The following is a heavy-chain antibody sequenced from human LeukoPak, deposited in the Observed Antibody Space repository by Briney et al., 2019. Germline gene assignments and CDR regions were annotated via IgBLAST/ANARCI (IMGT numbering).Heavy chain of an antibody. CDR2: INPSGGST. D-gene: IGHD6-6*01. CDR1: GYTFTSYY. V-gene: IGHV1-46*01. Sequence: ASVKVSCKASGYTFTSYYMHWVRQAPGQGLEWMGIINPSGGSTSYAQKFQGRVTITRDMSTSTVYMELSSLRSEDTAVYYCARYPSSPSPFDYWGQGTLVTVSS. J-gene: IGHJ4*02. CDR3: ARYPSSPSPFDY.